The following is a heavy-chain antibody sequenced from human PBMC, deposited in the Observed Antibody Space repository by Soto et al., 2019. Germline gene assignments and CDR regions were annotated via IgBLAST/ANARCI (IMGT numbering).Heavy chain of an antibody. V-gene: IGHV4-34*01. CDR2: INHSGST. J-gene: IGHJ4*02. D-gene: IGHD2-2*01. Sequence: SDTLSLTCAVYGGSFSGYYWSWIRQPPGKGLEWIGEINHSGSTNYNPSLKSRVTISVDTSKNQFSLKLSSVTAADTAVYYCARGSHCSSTSCLKGRFDYWGQGTLVTVSS. CDR3: ARGSHCSSTSCLKGRFDY. CDR1: GGSFSGYY.